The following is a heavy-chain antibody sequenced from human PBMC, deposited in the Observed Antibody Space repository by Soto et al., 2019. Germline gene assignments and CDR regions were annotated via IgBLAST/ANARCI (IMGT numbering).Heavy chain of an antibody. Sequence: GGSLRLSCAASGFTFSSYSMNWVRQAPGKGLEWVSSISSSSSYIYYADSVKGRFTISRDNAKNSLYLQMNSLRAEDTAVYYCARSSPDCSGGSCYYYYYYYMDVWGKGTTVTVSS. CDR2: ISSSSSYI. CDR3: ARSSPDCSGGSCYYYYYYYMDV. D-gene: IGHD2-15*01. V-gene: IGHV3-21*01. CDR1: GFTFSSYS. J-gene: IGHJ6*03.